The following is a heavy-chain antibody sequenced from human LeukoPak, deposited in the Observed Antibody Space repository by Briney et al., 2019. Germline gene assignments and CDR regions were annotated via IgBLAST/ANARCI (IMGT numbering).Heavy chain of an antibody. Sequence: PSETLSLTCTVSGGSINKYYGSWIRQPPGEGRESLGSILYTGTNNYNPPLKGRVTISIDTSKKHFSLTLTSVAARAPSDFYVARRRAYRVEFFDYWGPGTLVTVSS. CDR3: ARRRAYRVEFFDY. D-gene: IGHD3-16*02. V-gene: IGHV4-59*08. CDR2: ILYTGTN. CDR1: GGSINKYY. J-gene: IGHJ4*02.